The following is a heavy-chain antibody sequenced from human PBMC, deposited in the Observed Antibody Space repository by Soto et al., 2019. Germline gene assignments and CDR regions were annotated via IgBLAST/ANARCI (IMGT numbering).Heavy chain of an antibody. D-gene: IGHD5-12*01. V-gene: IGHV3-23*01. J-gene: IGHJ6*03. CDR2: ISGSGAST. CDR3: AKVDGQLLLPVPYPNYYMDV. Sequence: WGSLRLSCAASGFTFTSYAMSWVRQAPGKGLEWVSVISGSGASTNYADSVKGRFTISRDNSKNTLYLQMNSLRAADTAVYYCAKVDGQLLLPVPYPNYYMDVWGKGTTVTVSS. CDR1: GFTFTSYA.